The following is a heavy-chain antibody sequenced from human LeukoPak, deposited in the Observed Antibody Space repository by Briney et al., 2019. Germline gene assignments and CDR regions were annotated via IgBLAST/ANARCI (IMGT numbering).Heavy chain of an antibody. CDR1: GFTFSGYA. Sequence: AETLTLTCAASGFTFSGYAWNWVRQPPGKGLEYISAISNDGGSTYYADSVKSRFTISRDNYKNTLYLQMGSLRAEDMAVYYCARDGGRYSFDYWGQGTLVSVSS. CDR2: ISNDGGST. V-gene: IGHV3-64*02. D-gene: IGHD1-26*01. CDR3: ARDGGRYSFDY. J-gene: IGHJ4*02.